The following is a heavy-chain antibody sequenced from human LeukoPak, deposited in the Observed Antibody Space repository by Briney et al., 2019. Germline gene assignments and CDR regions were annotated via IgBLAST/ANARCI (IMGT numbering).Heavy chain of an antibody. CDR2: IYYSGTT. Sequence: SQTLSLTCTVSGGSIISGGYYWSWIRQHPGKGLEWIGYIYYSGTTHSNPSLKSRVTISVDTSKNQFSLKLYSVTAADTAVYYCSRTGPRGITIFGWGQGTLVTVSS. CDR1: GGSIISGGYY. J-gene: IGHJ4*02. D-gene: IGHD3-3*01. V-gene: IGHV4-31*03. CDR3: SRTGPRGITIFG.